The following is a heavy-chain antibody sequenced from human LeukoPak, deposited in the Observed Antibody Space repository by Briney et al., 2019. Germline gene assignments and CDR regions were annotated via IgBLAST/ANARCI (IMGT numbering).Heavy chain of an antibody. CDR3: ARHRGYTAMVTGYFDY. D-gene: IGHD5-18*01. V-gene: IGHV4-39*01. CDR1: GGSISSSSYY. J-gene: IGHJ4*02. Sequence: PSETLSLTCTVSGGSISSSSYYWGWIRQPPGKGLEGIVSIYYSGSTYYNPSLKSRVTISVDTSKNQFSLKLSSVTAADTAVYYCARHRGYTAMVTGYFDYWGQGTLVTVSS. CDR2: IYYSGST.